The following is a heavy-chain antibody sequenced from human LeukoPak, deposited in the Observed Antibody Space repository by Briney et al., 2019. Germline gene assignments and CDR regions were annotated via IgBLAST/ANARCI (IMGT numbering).Heavy chain of an antibody. D-gene: IGHD3-10*01. CDR2: IWYDGSNK. CDR1: GFTFSSYG. Sequence: PGRSLRLSCAASGFTFSSYGMHWVRQAPGKGLEWVAVIWYDGSNKYYADSVKGRFTISRDNSKNTLYLQLNSLRAEDTAVYYCARDSTYYYDSGSSGPHYFDNWGQGTLVTVSS. V-gene: IGHV3-33*01. J-gene: IGHJ4*02. CDR3: ARDSTYYYDSGSSGPHYFDN.